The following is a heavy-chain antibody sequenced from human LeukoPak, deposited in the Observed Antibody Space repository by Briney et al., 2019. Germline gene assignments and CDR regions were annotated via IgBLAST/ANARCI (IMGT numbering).Heavy chain of an antibody. CDR3: ARRPWEWERYFEF. Sequence: GGSLRLSCAASGFSFSDYYMNWIRQAPGKGLQWLAYITNSGDITYYADSVKGRFTVTRDNAKNSLFLQMNNLRADDTAVYYCARRPWEWERYFEFWGQGVLVTVSS. J-gene: IGHJ4*02. V-gene: IGHV3-11*01. CDR1: GFSFSDYY. D-gene: IGHD1-26*01. CDR2: ITNSGDIT.